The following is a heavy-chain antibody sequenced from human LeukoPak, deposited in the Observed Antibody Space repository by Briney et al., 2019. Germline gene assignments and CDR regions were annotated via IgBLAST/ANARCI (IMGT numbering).Heavy chain of an antibody. CDR2: IYYSGTT. V-gene: IGHV4-59*01. Sequence: SETLSLTCTVSGGSISNYYWSWIRQPPGKGLEWIGYIYYSGTTNYNPSLKSRVTISVDTSKNQFSLKLNSVTAAGTAVYYCARGVYIAAAQYGYWGQGTLVTVSS. J-gene: IGHJ4*02. CDR1: GGSISNYY. D-gene: IGHD6-13*01. CDR3: ARGVYIAAAQYGY.